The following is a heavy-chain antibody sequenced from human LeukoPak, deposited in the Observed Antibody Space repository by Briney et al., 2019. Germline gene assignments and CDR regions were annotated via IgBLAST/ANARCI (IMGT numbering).Heavy chain of an antibody. Sequence: GGSLRLSCAASGFTFSGYWMSWVRQAPGKARVGGANLKQDGSEKYYVDSVKGRFTISRDNAKNSLYLQMNSLRAEDTVVYYCASDSFDMLGQGTMVTVSS. CDR3: ASDSFDM. CDR2: LKQDGSEK. CDR1: GFTFSGYW. J-gene: IGHJ3*02. V-gene: IGHV3-7*01.